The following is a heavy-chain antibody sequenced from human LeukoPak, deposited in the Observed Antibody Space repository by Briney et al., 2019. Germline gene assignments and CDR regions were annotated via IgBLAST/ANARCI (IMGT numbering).Heavy chain of an antibody. CDR2: ISSSSSTL. V-gene: IGHV3-48*01. Sequence: GGSLRLSCAASGFTFSSYTMIWVRQAPGKGLDWVSYISSSSSTLYYADSVRGRFTISRDNAKNSLYLQMNSLRAEDTAVYYCAREYYDSGSYSGNFDCWGQGTLVTVSS. J-gene: IGHJ4*02. D-gene: IGHD3-10*01. CDR1: GFTFSSYT. CDR3: AREYYDSGSYSGNFDC.